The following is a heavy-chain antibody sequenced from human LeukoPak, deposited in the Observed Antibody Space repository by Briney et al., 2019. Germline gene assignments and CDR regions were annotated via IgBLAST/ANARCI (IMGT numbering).Heavy chain of an antibody. V-gene: IGHV3-21*01. Sequence: PGGSLRLSCAASGFTFSTYSMNWVRQAPGKGLEWVSSIIGSSSYIYYADSVKGRFTISRDNAKTSLYLQMNSLRAEDTAVYYCGRVPQYCSGGSCYSFGYWGEGTLVTVSS. CDR3: GRVPQYCSGGSCYSFGY. J-gene: IGHJ4*02. CDR2: IIGSSSYI. D-gene: IGHD2-15*01. CDR1: GFTFSTYS.